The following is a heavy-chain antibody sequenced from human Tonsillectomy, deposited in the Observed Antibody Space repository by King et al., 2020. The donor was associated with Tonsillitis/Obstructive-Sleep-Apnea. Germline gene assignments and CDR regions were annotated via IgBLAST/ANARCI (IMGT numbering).Heavy chain of an antibody. J-gene: IGHJ4*02. D-gene: IGHD3-10*01. CDR3: ARDRNYYGSGTFDY. V-gene: IGHV4-59*01. Sequence: VPLQESGPGLVKPSETLSLTCTVSGGSISSYYWSWLRQPPGKGLEWIGYIYYSGSTNYNPSLKSRVTISVDTSKNQFSLKLSSVTAADTAVYYCARDRNYYGSGTFDYWGQGTLVTVSS. CDR2: IYYSGST. CDR1: GGSISSYY.